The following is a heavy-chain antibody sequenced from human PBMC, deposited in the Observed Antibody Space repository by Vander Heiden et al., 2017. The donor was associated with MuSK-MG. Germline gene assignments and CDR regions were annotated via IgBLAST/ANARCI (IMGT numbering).Heavy chain of an antibody. D-gene: IGHD6-19*01. CDR3: TRALYSSGWYAGY. J-gene: IGHJ4*02. V-gene: IGHV3-73*02. Sequence: EVQLVESGGGLVQPGGSLKLSCAASGFTFSGSAMHWVRQASGKGLEWVGRIRSKANSYATAYAASVKGRFTISRDDSKNTAYLQMNSLKTEDTAGYYCTRALYSSGWYAGYWGQGTLGTVSS. CDR2: IRSKANSYAT. CDR1: GFTFSGSA.